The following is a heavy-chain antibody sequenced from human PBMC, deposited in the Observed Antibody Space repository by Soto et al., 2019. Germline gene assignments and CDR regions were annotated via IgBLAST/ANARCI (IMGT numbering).Heavy chain of an antibody. CDR2: ISKDGDKR. J-gene: IGHJ4*02. CDR3: AREWSVANPGY. D-gene: IGHD5-12*01. CDR1: GFTFSNYS. Sequence: GGSLRLSCAASGFTFSNYSMHWVRQAPGKGLEWVAVISKDGDKRYYADSVKGRFTISRDNSKNTLYLQMNSLRPEDTAVHYCAREWSVANPGYWGQGTQVTVSS. V-gene: IGHV3-30-3*01.